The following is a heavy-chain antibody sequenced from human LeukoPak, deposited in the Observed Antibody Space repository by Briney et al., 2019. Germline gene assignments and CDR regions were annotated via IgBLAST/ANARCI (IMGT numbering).Heavy chain of an antibody. CDR2: ISYDGSNK. CDR1: GFTFSSYA. Sequence: GGSLRLSCAASGFTFSSYAMHWVRQAPGKGLEWVAVISYDGSNKYYADSVKGRFTISRDNSKNTLYLQMNSLRAEDTAVYYCAKTYYYDSSGQYYFDYWGQGTLVTVSS. CDR3: AKTYYYDSSGQYYFDY. V-gene: IGHV3-30-3*02. J-gene: IGHJ4*02. D-gene: IGHD3-22*01.